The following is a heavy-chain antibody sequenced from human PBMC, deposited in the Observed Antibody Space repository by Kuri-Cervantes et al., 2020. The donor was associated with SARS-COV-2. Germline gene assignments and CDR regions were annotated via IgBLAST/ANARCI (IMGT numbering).Heavy chain of an antibody. D-gene: IGHD6-6*01. CDR1: GFTVSSNY. V-gene: IGHV3-53*01. Sequence: GGVLRLSCAASGFTVSSNYMSWVRQAPGKGLEWVSVIYSGGSTYYADSVKGRFTISRDNAKNSLSLQMNSLRAEDTAVYYCARDFKLRVEYSSSSQYFYYMDVWGKGTTVTVSS. CDR2: IYSGGST. J-gene: IGHJ6*03. CDR3: ARDFKLRVEYSSSSQYFYYMDV.